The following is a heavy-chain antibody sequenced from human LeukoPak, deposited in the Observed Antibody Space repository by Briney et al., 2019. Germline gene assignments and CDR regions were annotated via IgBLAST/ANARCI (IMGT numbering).Heavy chain of an antibody. J-gene: IGHJ4*02. CDR3: ARERVGYDTSGRGPSFDS. CDR1: GTSVNNYY. D-gene: IGHD3-22*01. CDR2: INSSGST. Sequence: PSESLSLTCIVSGTSVNNYYRSWIRQPAGKGLEWIGRINSSGSTNYNVAFTKRGSILVSKSKNKVSLKLESVTAADTAVYYRARERVGYDTSGRGPSFDSWWQGRLVT. V-gene: IGHV4-4*07.